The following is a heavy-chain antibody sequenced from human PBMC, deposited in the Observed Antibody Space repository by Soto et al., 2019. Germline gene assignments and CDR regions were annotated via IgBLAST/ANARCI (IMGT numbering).Heavy chain of an antibody. CDR2: IYGSGDNT. Sequence: EVQLLESGGGVVQPGGSLRLSCTASGFAFSNCAMSWVRQAPGKGLEWVSGIYGSGDNTHYADSVKGRFAISRDNSKDTVYLQVSYLRAEDTAVYYCAKGATSAWYDFDHWGQGTLVIVSS. CDR1: GFAFSNCA. D-gene: IGHD2-2*01. CDR3: AKGATSAWYDFDH. J-gene: IGHJ4*02. V-gene: IGHV3-23*01.